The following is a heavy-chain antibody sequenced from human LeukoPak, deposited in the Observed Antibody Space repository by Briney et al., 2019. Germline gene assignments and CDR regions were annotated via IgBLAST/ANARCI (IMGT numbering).Heavy chain of an antibody. D-gene: IGHD2-21*01. CDR2: ISNNGGYT. CDR3: AKTVVVITFRFDS. J-gene: IGHJ4*02. CDR1: GFTFSSYA. V-gene: IGHV3-23*01. Sequence: GGSLRLSCVASGFTFSSYAMSWVRQAPGKGLEWVSAISNNGGYTYYAGSVQGRFTISRDNSKSTLCLQMNSLRAEDTAIYYCAKTVVVITFRFDSWGQGSLVTVSS.